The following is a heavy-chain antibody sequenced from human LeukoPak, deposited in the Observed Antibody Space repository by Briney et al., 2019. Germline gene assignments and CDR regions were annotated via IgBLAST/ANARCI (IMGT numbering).Heavy chain of an antibody. CDR2: INTDGSST. J-gene: IGHJ5*02. V-gene: IGHV3-74*01. Sequence: HPGGSLRLSCAASGFTFSSYWMHWVRQAPGKGLVWVSRINTDGSSTSYADSVKGRFTISRDNAKNTLYLQMNSLRAEDTAVYYCARGRLVGSVHASNWFDPWGQGTLVTVSS. D-gene: IGHD2-15*01. CDR3: ARGRLVGSVHASNWFDP. CDR1: GFTFSSYW.